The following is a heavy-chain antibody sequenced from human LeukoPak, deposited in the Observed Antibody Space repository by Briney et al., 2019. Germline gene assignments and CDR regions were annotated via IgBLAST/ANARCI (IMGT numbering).Heavy chain of an antibody. CDR3: ARDRRDGNNLAFHFDY. J-gene: IGHJ4*02. Sequence: GGSLRLSCAASEFIFSRYAMHWVRQAPGKGLEWVAILSYDDTNEYYADSVAGRFTISRGNSKNTLYLQMNSLRPDDTAVCYCARDRRDGNNLAFHFDYWGQGTLVTVSS. V-gene: IGHV3-30*04. CDR1: EFIFSRYA. CDR2: LSYDDTNE. D-gene: IGHD5-24*01.